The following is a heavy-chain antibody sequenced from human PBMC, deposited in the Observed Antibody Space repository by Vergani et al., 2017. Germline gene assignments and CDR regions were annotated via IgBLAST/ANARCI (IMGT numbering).Heavy chain of an antibody. CDR1: GFTFSSYA. CDR3: AGDAGSGSGYDFGDFDY. Sequence: QVQLVESGGGVVQPGRSLRLSCAASGFTFSSYAMHWVRQAPGKGLEWVAVISYDGSNKYYADSVKGRFTISRDNSKNTLYRQMNSLRAEDTAVYYCAGDAGSGSGYDFGDFDYWGQGTLVTVSS. V-gene: IGHV3-30-3*01. J-gene: IGHJ4*02. CDR2: ISYDGSNK. D-gene: IGHD5-12*01.